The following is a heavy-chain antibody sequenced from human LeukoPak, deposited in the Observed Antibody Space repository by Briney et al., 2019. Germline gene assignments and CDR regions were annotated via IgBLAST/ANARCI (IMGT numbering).Heavy chain of an antibody. D-gene: IGHD2-15*01. CDR3: ARVDCSGGSCRQYNWFDP. Sequence: SETLSPTCTVLGASISSGGYYWSWIRQHPGKGLEWIGYIYNSGSTYYNSSLKSRVTISVDTSKNQFSLKLSSVTAADTAVYYCARVDCSGGSCRQYNWFDPWGQGTLVTVSS. CDR2: IYNSGST. J-gene: IGHJ5*02. V-gene: IGHV4-31*03. CDR1: GASISSGGYY.